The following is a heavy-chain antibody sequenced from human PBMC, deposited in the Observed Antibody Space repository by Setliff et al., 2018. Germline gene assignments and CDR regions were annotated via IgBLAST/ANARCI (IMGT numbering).Heavy chain of an antibody. D-gene: IGHD3-16*01. J-gene: IGHJ3*02. Sequence: LRLSCAASGLTFKTYAMSWVRQAPGKGLEWVASINNGGVSADYTDSVKGRFTISRDNSRNTLYLQMNSLKTEDTAVYYCTTDPSPTFGGVIGAAFDIWGQGTMVTVSS. CDR3: TTDPSPTFGGVIGAAFDI. CDR1: GLTFKTYA. CDR2: INNGGVSA. V-gene: IGHV3-23*01.